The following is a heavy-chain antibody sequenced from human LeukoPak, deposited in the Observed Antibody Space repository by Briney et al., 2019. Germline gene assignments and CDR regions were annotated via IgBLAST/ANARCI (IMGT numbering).Heavy chain of an antibody. CDR1: GGSISSSSYY. CDR2: IYYSGST. CDR3: ARHPNSYYDFWSAKLWGYYMDV. V-gene: IGHV4-39*01. J-gene: IGHJ6*03. Sequence: SETLSLTCTVSGGSISSSSYYWGWIRQPPGKGLEWIGSIYYSGSTYYNPSLKSRVTISVDTSKNQFSLKLSSVTAADTAVYYCARHPNSYYDFWSAKLWGYYMDVWGKGTTVTVSS. D-gene: IGHD3-3*01.